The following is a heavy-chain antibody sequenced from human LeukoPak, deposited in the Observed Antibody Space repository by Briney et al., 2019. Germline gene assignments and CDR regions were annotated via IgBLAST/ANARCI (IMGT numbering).Heavy chain of an antibody. V-gene: IGHV3-23*01. CDR2: ISGSGGST. Sequence: GGSLRLSCAASGFTFSSYAMSWVRQAPGKGPEWVSAISGSGGSTYYADSAKGRFTISRDNSKNTLYLQMNSLRAEDTAVYYCARRGTPNAFDLWGQGTMVTVSS. CDR3: ARRGTPNAFDL. J-gene: IGHJ3*01. D-gene: IGHD3-16*01. CDR1: GFTFSSYA.